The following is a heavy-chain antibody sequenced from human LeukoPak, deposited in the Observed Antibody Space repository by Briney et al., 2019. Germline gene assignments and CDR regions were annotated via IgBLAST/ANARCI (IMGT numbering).Heavy chain of an antibody. CDR2: ISGRGNYV. V-gene: IGHV3-11*06. CDR3: ARSGIGATEIDY. J-gene: IGHJ4*02. D-gene: IGHD6-13*01. Sequence: GGSLRLSCAASGFTFSDYFMSWVRQAPGKGLEWLSYISGRGNYVDYAESLKGRITISRDNAKDSLYLQMNSLRAEDTAVYYCARSGIGATEIDYWGQGTLVTVSS. CDR1: GFTFSDYF.